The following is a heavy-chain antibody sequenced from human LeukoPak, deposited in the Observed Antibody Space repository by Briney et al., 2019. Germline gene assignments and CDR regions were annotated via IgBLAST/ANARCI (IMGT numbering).Heavy chain of an antibody. J-gene: IGHJ5*02. CDR1: GFTFDDYA. Sequence: GGSLRLSCAASGFTFDDYAMHWVRQAPGKGLEWVSGISWNSGSIGYADSVKGRFTISRDNAKNSLYLQMNSLRAEDTAVYYCAKEGGGSYFNWFDPWGQGTLVTVSS. CDR3: AKEGGGSYFNWFDP. CDR2: ISWNSGSI. V-gene: IGHV3-9*01. D-gene: IGHD1-26*01.